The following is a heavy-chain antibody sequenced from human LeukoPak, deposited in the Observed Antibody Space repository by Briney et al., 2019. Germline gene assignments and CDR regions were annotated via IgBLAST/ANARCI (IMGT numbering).Heavy chain of an antibody. J-gene: IGHJ4*02. Sequence: ASVKVSCKASGYTFTSYDINWARQATGQGLEWMGWVNPNGGNTGYAQKFQGRVTMTRNTSISTAYMELSSLRSEDTAVYYCARVPYVGSYYGRYYFDYWGQGTLVTVSS. CDR3: ARVPYVGSYYGRYYFDY. CDR1: GYTFTSYD. CDR2: VNPNGGNT. D-gene: IGHD1-26*01. V-gene: IGHV1-8*01.